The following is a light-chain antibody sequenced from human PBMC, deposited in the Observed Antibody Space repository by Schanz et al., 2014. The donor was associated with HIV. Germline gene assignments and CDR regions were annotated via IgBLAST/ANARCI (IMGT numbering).Light chain of an antibody. CDR3: SSYTSSSTLV. V-gene: IGLV2-14*03. CDR1: SGDVGSYNY. J-gene: IGLJ2*01. CDR2: DVS. Sequence: QSALTQPASVSGSPGQSISISCTGTSGDVGSYNYVSWYQQHPGKAPKLMIYDVSNRPSGVSNRFSGSKSGNTASLTISGLQVEDEADYYCSSYTSSSTLVFGGGTKLTVL.